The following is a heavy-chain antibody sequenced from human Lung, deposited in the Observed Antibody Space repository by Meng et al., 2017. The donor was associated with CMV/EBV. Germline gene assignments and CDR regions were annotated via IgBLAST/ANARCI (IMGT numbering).Heavy chain of an antibody. CDR2: MNPNRGTT. D-gene: IGHD6-19*01. Sequence: QVQLGRSGAEGKKPWASVKVSCKASGYTFTSYVINWVRQGTGQGLEWMGWMNPNRGTTGYAQKFQGRVTMTRNISKSTAYMDLSSLRSEDTAVYYCATGVADFEYWGQGTLVTVSS. CDR3: ATGVADFEY. CDR1: GYTFTSYV. J-gene: IGHJ4*02. V-gene: IGHV1-8*01.